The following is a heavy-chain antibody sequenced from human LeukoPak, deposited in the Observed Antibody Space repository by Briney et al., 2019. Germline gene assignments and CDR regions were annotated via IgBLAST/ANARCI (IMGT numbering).Heavy chain of an antibody. D-gene: IGHD3-10*01. Sequence: GGSLRLSCAASGFTFSSYGMHWVRQAPGKGLEWVAFIRYDGSNKYYADSVKGRFTISRDNSKNTLYLQMNSLRAEDTAVYYCAKETYYYGSGSYPDYWGQGTLVTGSS. CDR2: IRYDGSNK. CDR1: GFTFSSYG. CDR3: AKETYYYGSGSYPDY. J-gene: IGHJ4*02. V-gene: IGHV3-30*02.